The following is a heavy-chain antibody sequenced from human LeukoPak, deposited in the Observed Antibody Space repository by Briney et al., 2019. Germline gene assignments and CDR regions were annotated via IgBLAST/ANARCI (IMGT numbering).Heavy chain of an antibody. CDR3: AKALITMVRGVITGNDY. V-gene: IGHV3-23*01. CDR2: ISGSGGST. D-gene: IGHD3-10*01. CDR1: GFTFSSYS. J-gene: IGHJ4*02. Sequence: GGSLRLSCAASGFTFSSYSMSWVRQAPGKGLEWVSAISGSGGSTYYADSVKGRFTISRDNSKNTLYLQMNSLRAEDAAVYYCAKALITMVRGVITGNDYWGQGTLVTVSS.